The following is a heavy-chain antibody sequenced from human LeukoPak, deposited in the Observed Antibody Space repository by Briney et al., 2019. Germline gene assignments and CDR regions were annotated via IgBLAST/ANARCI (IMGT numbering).Heavy chain of an antibody. Sequence: GASVKVSCKASGYTFSAYHMHWVRQAPGQGLEWMGWINPNSGGTKYANKFQGWVTMTTDTSISTVYMELSRLKSDDTAVYYCARGEEQNYYYYYGMDVWGQGTSVTVPS. J-gene: IGHJ6*02. CDR2: INPNSGGT. D-gene: IGHD1/OR15-1a*01. V-gene: IGHV1-2*04. CDR1: GYTFSAYH. CDR3: ARGEEQNYYYYYGMDV.